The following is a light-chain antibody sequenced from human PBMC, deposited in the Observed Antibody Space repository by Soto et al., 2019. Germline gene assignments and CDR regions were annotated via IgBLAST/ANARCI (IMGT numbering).Light chain of an antibody. Sequence: QSVLTQPASVSGSPGQSITISCTGTSSDVGGYNYVSWYQQHPGKAPKLIIYDVTNRPSGVSNRFSVSKSGHTASLTISGLQAEDEADYYCSSCTSSSTLEVFGTGTKVTVL. CDR3: SSCTSSSTLEV. J-gene: IGLJ1*01. CDR1: SSDVGGYNY. CDR2: DVT. V-gene: IGLV2-14*01.